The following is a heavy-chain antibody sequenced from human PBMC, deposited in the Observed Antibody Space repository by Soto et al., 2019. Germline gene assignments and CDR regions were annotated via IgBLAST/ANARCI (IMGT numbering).Heavy chain of an antibody. CDR3: ARDLRAPQVATAMPYYMDV. Sequence: EMQLVESGGGLVQRGGSLRLSCAASGFTVGSYSMNWVRQAPGKGLEWVSFILSSSGVIYYADSVKGRFTISRDNAKNSLYLQMNSLRAEDTAVYYCARDLRAPQVATAMPYYMDVWGKGTTVTVSS. CDR2: ILSSSGVI. V-gene: IGHV3-48*01. D-gene: IGHD2-2*01. CDR1: GFTVGSYS. J-gene: IGHJ6*03.